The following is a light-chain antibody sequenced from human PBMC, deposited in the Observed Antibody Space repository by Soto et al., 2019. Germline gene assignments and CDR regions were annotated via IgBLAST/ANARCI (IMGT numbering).Light chain of an antibody. Sequence: QAVVTQPASVSGSPGQSITISCTGTSGDVGFYNYVSWYQQHPGKAPKLMIFEVINRPSGVSNRFSGSKSGNTASLTISGLQAEDEADYYCTSYTGNNINTVVFGGGTKLTVL. CDR1: SGDVGFYNY. V-gene: IGLV2-14*01. CDR2: EVI. CDR3: TSYTGNNINTVV. J-gene: IGLJ2*01.